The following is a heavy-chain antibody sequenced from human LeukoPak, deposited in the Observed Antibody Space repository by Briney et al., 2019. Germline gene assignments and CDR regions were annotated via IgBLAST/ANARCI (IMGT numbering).Heavy chain of an antibody. V-gene: IGHV3-48*04. J-gene: IGHJ4*02. Sequence: GGSLRLSCAASGFTFSSYSMNWVRQAPGKGLEWVSYISSSGSTIYYADSVKGRFTISRDNAKNSLYLQMNSLRAEDTAVYYCARGDYYDSSGYYYPFDYWGQGTLVTVSS. CDR1: GFTFSSYS. CDR3: ARGDYYDSSGYYYPFDY. D-gene: IGHD3-22*01. CDR2: ISSSGSTI.